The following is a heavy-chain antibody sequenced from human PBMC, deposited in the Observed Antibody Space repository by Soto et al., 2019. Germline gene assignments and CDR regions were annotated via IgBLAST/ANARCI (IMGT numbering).Heavy chain of an antibody. CDR1: GYTFTSYD. CDR3: ARRGYRSSWYYYYYSGMDV. Sequence: QVQLVQSGAEVKKPGASVKVSCKASGYTFTSYDINWVRQATGQGLEWMGWMNPNSGNTGYAQKFQGRVTITRTTSIRTAYMELSRPRSEATAVHYCARRGYRSSWYYYYYSGMDVWRPGPTVTVSS. V-gene: IGHV1-8*01. D-gene: IGHD6-13*01. CDR2: MNPNSGNT. J-gene: IGHJ6*02.